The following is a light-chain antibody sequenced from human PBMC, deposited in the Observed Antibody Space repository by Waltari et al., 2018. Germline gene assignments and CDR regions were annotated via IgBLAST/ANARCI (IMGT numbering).Light chain of an antibody. J-gene: IGLJ1*01. CDR1: SPNIGSNT. CDR3: ATWDDSLNGYV. Sequence: QSVLTQPPSASGTPGQRVTISCSGSSPNIGSNTLNWYQQFPGAAPKLLMYSNIQRPSGVPDRFSGSKSGTSASLAISGLQSEDEADYYCATWDDSLNGYVFGTGTKVTVL. V-gene: IGLV1-44*01. CDR2: SNI.